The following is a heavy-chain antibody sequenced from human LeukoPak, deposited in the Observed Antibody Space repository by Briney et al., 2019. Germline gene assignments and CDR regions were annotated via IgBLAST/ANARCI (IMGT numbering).Heavy chain of an antibody. CDR1: GYSISSGYY. J-gene: IGHJ4*02. Sequence: SETLSLTCTVSGYSISSGYYWGWIRQPPGKGLEWIGSIYHSGSTYYNPSLKSRATISVDTSKNQSSLKLSSVTAADTAVYYCARAGMRSYSGVTVWGQGTLVTVSS. CDR2: IYHSGST. D-gene: IGHD1-26*01. CDR3: ARAGMRSYSGVTV. V-gene: IGHV4-38-2*02.